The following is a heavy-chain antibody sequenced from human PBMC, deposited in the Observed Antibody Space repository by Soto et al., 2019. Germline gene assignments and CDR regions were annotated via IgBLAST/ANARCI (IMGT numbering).Heavy chain of an antibody. Sequence: QITLRESGPTRVRPTQPLTLTCDFSGFSLTTSGVGVAWIRQSPGKAPEWLAVIYWDDDKRYSPTLKSRLTITKYTTKNPVVLTMTNTDPVDTGTYYCAHRALYSGSYWDGGYFDTWGQGTPVTVSS. CDR3: AHRALYSGSYWDGGYFDT. J-gene: IGHJ4*02. CDR2: IYWDDDK. CDR1: GFSLTTSGVG. D-gene: IGHD1-26*01. V-gene: IGHV2-5*02.